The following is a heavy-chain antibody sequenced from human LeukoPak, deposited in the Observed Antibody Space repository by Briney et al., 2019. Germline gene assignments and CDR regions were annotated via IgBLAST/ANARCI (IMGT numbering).Heavy chain of an antibody. Sequence: SETLSLTCTVSGGSVSSYYWSWIRQPPGKGLEWIGYIYDSGSTNYNPSLKSRVTISVDTSKNRFSLKLSSVTAADTAVYYCAREAYCGGDCYSGFDYWGQGTLVTVSS. V-gene: IGHV4-59*02. D-gene: IGHD2-21*02. CDR1: GGSVSSYY. J-gene: IGHJ4*02. CDR2: IYDSGST. CDR3: AREAYCGGDCYSGFDY.